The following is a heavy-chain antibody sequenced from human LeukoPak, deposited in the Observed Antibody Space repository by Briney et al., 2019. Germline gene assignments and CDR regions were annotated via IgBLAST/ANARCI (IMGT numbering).Heavy chain of an antibody. J-gene: IGHJ6*04. CDR2: ISTDGSKT. CDR1: GFTFSSYG. D-gene: IGHD3-3*01. Sequence: GGSLRLSCAASGFTFSSYGMHWVRQAPGKGLEWVALISTDGSKTYYADSLKGRFTISRDNAKNSLYLQMNSLRAEDTAVYYCAREYDFWSGPNVWGKGTTVTVSS. CDR3: AREYDFWSGPNV. V-gene: IGHV3-30*03.